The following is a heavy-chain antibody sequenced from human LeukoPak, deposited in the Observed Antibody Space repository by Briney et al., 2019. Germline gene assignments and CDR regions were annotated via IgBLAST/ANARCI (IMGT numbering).Heavy chain of an antibody. CDR1: GFTFSGYW. Sequence: GGSLGLSCAASGFTFSGYWMSWLRQAPGKGLEWVANIKQDGGEKYYVDSVKGRFTNSRDNAKNSLYLQMNSLRAEDTAVYYCARDRGFGQADVWGKGTTVTVSS. CDR2: IKQDGGEK. D-gene: IGHD3-10*01. J-gene: IGHJ6*04. CDR3: ARDRGFGQADV. V-gene: IGHV3-7*01.